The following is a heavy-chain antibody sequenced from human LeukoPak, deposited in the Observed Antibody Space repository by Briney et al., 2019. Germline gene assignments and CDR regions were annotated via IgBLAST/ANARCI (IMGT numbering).Heavy chain of an antibody. CDR2: ISSSSTYI. D-gene: IGHD5-12*01. V-gene: IGHV3-21*01. Sequence: PGGSLRLSCAASGFTFSSYSMNWVRQAPGKGLEWVSSISSSSTYIYYADSVKGRFTISRDNAKNSLYLQMNSLRAEDTAVYYCARERMSGYDFLGPWGQGTLVTVSS. J-gene: IGHJ5*02. CDR3: ARERMSGYDFLGP. CDR1: GFTFSSYS.